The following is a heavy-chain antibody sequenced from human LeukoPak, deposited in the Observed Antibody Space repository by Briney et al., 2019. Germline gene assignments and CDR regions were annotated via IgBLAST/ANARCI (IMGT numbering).Heavy chain of an antibody. J-gene: IGHJ4*02. V-gene: IGHV3-23*01. CDR1: GFTFSSYA. CDR2: ISVSGGST. D-gene: IGHD1-1*01. Sequence: GGSLRLSCAASGFTFSSYAMSWVRQAPGKGLEWVSTISVSGGSTYYAGSVKGRFTISRDNSKNTLYLQMNSLRAEDTAVYYCATRFSLESKYYFDFWGQGTLVTVSS. CDR3: ATRFSLESKYYFDF.